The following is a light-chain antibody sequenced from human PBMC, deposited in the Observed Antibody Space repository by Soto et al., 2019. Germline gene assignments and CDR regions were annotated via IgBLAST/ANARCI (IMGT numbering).Light chain of an antibody. CDR2: EGS. CDR3: CSYAGSSTYV. CDR1: SSDVGSYNL. Sequence: SALTQPASVSGSPGQSITISCTGTSSDVGSYNLVSWYQQHPGKAPKLMIYEGSKRPSGVSNRFSGSKSGNTASLTISGIQAEDEADYYCCSYAGSSTYVFGTGTKLTVL. V-gene: IGLV2-23*01. J-gene: IGLJ1*01.